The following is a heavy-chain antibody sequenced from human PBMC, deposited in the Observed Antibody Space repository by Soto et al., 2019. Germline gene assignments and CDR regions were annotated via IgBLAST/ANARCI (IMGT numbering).Heavy chain of an antibody. CDR2: MNPNSANT. CDR3: ARVVVVIPPGYYYAMDV. D-gene: IGHD3-22*01. CDR1: GYTFTSYD. V-gene: IGHV1-8*01. J-gene: IGHJ6*02. Sequence: GASVKVSCKASGYTFTSYDINWVRQATGQGLEWMGWMNPNSANTGYAQKFQGRVTMTRNTSISTAYMELSSLRSEDTAVYYCARVVVVIPPGYYYAMDVWGQGTTVTVSS.